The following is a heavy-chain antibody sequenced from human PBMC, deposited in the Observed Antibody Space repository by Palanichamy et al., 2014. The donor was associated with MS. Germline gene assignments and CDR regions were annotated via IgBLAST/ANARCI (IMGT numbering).Heavy chain of an antibody. Sequence: EVQLVQSGAEVKKPGESLRISCEGSGYTFSNYWIHWVRLMPGRGLEWMGRIDPRDSNTNYSPSFQGHVSISVDESINTAYLQWSSLKASDTAMYYCARRGSYDSSGYYVDFDFWGQGALVTVSS. CDR1: GYTFSNYW. V-gene: IGHV5-10-1*03. J-gene: IGHJ4*02. D-gene: IGHD3-22*01. CDR2: IDPRDSNT. CDR3: ARRGSYDSSGYYVDFDF.